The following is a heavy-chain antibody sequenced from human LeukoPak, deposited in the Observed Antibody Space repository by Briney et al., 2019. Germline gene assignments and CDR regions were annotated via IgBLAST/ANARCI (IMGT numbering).Heavy chain of an antibody. V-gene: IGHV1-18*01. CDR3: ARDGIEWFGSLNWFDP. Sequence: EASVKVSCKASGYTFTSYGISWVRQAPGQGLEWMGWISAYNGNTNYAQKLQGRVTMTTDTSTSTAYMELRDLRSGDTAVYYCARDGIEWFGSLNWFDPWGQGTLVTVSS. CDR2: ISAYNGNT. CDR1: GYTFTSYG. J-gene: IGHJ5*02. D-gene: IGHD3-10*01.